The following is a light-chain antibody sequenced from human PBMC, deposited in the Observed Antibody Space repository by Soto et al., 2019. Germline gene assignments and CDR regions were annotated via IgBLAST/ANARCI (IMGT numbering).Light chain of an antibody. CDR3: QQYSNWPKT. CDR1: QSVSNN. Sequence: EIVMTQSPATLSVSPGERATLSCRASQSVSNNLAWYQQKPGQAPRLLLYGASTRATGIPARFSGSGSGTEFTLTISSLQSEDFAVYYCQQYSNWPKTFGRGTKVDIK. CDR2: GAS. J-gene: IGKJ1*01. V-gene: IGKV3-15*01.